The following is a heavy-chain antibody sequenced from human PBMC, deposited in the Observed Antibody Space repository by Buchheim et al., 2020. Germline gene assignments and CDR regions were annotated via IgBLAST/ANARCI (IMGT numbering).Heavy chain of an antibody. J-gene: IGHJ4*02. D-gene: IGHD3-22*01. CDR2: ISGSGGST. Sequence: EVQLLESGGGLVQPGGSLRLSCAASGFTFSSYAMSWVRQAPGKGLEWVSAISGSGGSTYYADSVKGRFTISRDNSKNTLYLQMNSLRAEDTAVYYCAKRPDLDAITMIVVAKNRGYYFDYWGQGTL. CDR1: GFTFSSYA. V-gene: IGHV3-23*01. CDR3: AKRPDLDAITMIVVAKNRGYYFDY.